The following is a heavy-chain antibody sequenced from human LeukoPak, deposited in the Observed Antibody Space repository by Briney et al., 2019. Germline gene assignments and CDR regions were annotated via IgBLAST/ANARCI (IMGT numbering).Heavy chain of an antibody. CDR1: GGSFSGQY. V-gene: IGHV4-34*01. D-gene: IGHD6-25*01. CDR2: INHSGST. J-gene: IGHJ4*02. CDR3: ARDLYSSIGYD. Sequence: SETLSLTCAVSGGSFSGQYWTWIRQFPGKGLEWIGEINHSGSTNYNPPLKSRVTMSKDTSKNHFSLRLTSVTAADTAIYYCARDLYSSIGYDWGQGTLVTVSS.